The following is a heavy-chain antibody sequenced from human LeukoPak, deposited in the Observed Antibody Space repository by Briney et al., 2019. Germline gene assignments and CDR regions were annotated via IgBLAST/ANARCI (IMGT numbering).Heavy chain of an antibody. CDR2: INHSGST. CDR3: ARDEVGATGQALDY. D-gene: IGHD1-26*01. J-gene: IGHJ4*02. Sequence: SETLSLTCAVYGGSFSGYYWSWIRQPPGKGLEWIGEINHSGSTNYNPSLKSRVTISVDTPKNQFSLKLSSVTAADTAVYYCARDEVGATGQALDYWGQGTLVTVSS. V-gene: IGHV4-34*01. CDR1: GGSFSGYY.